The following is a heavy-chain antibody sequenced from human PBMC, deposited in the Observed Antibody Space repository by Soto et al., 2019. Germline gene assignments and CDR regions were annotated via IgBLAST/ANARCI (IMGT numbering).Heavy chain of an antibody. D-gene: IGHD3-3*01. V-gene: IGHV3-23*01. CDR1: GFTFSSYT. CDR3: AISSLAVVIIDFDGIDV. J-gene: IGHJ6*02. CDR2: ISGSGGST. Sequence: PGGSLRLSCAASGFTFSSYTMSWVRQAPGKGLEWVSAISGSGGSTYYADSVKGRFTISRDNSKNTLYLQMNSLRAEDTAVYYWAISSLAVVIIDFDGIDVWGQGTTVTVSS.